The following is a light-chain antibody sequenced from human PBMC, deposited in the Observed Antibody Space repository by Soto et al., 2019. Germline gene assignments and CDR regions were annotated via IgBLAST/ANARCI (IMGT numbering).Light chain of an antibody. CDR1: SSDVGGYNY. J-gene: IGLJ2*01. CDR2: EVS. CDR3: SSYTISSTHVV. Sequence: QSALTQPASVSGSPGQSIPISCTGTSSDVGGYNYVSWYQQHPGKAPKLLIYEVSNRPSGVSNRFSGSKSGNTASLTISGLQAEDEGEYYCSSYTISSTHVVFGGGTKLTVL. V-gene: IGLV2-14*01.